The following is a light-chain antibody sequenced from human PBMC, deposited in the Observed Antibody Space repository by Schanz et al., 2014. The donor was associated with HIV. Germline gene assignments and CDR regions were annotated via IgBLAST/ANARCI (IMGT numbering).Light chain of an antibody. CDR3: QQYGGSPT. J-gene: IGKJ1*01. CDR2: DAS. CDR1: QSVSSN. V-gene: IGKV3D-20*01. Sequence: EIVMTQSPATLSVSPGERVTLSCRASQSVSSNLAWYQHKPGLAPRLLIYDASTRAAGIPDRFSGSGSGSAFTLIISRLEPADIAVYYCQQYGGSPTFGQGTKVEIK.